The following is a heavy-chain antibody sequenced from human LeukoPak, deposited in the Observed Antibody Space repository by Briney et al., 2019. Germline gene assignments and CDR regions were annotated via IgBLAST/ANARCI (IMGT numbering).Heavy chain of an antibody. Sequence: PGGSLILSCAASGFTLSSYAMSWVRQAPGKGLEWVSAISGSGGSTYYADSVKGRFTISRDNSKNTLYLQMNSLRAEDTAVYYCAKDYYDSSGYYYTDNWFDPWGQGTLVTVSS. V-gene: IGHV3-23*01. CDR1: GFTLSSYA. D-gene: IGHD3-22*01. CDR3: AKDYYDSSGYYYTDNWFDP. J-gene: IGHJ5*02. CDR2: ISGSGGST.